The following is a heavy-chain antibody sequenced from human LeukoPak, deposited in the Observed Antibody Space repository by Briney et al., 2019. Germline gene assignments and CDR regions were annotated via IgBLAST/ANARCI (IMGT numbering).Heavy chain of an antibody. CDR2: IYYSGST. D-gene: IGHD5-18*01. J-gene: IGHJ3*02. V-gene: IGHV4-34*01. Sequence: PSETLSLTCAVYGGSFSGFYWGWIRQPPGKGLEWIGSIYYSGSTYYNPSLKSRVTISVDTSKNQFSLKLSSVTAADTAVYYCARDWERDTAMVTFRSAFDIWGQGTMVTVSS. CDR1: GGSFSGFY. CDR3: ARDWERDTAMVTFRSAFDI.